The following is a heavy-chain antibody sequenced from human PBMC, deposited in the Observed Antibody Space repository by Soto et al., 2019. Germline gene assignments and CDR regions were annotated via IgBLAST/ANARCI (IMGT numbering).Heavy chain of an antibody. D-gene: IGHD2-2*02. CDR1: GFTFNSHA. CDR2: ISYGGANK. V-gene: IGHV3-30-3*02. Sequence: SLRLSCAVSGFTFNSHAMHWVRQAPGKGLEWVAVISYGGANKYYGDSVKGRFTISRDNSRNTLFLQMDSLRPEDTAVYYCARGHRYCTRTTCYTVDLWGRGTLVTVSS. J-gene: IGHJ4*02. CDR3: ARGHRYCTRTTCYTVDL.